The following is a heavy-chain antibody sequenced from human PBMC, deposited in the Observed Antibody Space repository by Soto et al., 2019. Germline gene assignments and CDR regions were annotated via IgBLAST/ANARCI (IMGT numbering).Heavy chain of an antibody. CDR3: VKDMGQAAVGIRYPYGLDV. D-gene: IGHD6-13*01. J-gene: IGHJ6*02. CDR2: LSSNGIGT. V-gene: IGHV3-64D*06. CDR1: GFTVSSFG. Sequence: PGGSLRLSCSGSGFTVSSFGMHWVRQAPGKVLEHVSTLSSNGIGTYYADSVKGRFTFSRDTSKNTLYLQMSSLRTEDTAVYYCVKDMGQAAVGIRYPYGLDVWGLGTTVTVSS.